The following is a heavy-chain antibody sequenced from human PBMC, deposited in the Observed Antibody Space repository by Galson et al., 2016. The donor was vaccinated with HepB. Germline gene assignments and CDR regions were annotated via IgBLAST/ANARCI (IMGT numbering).Heavy chain of an antibody. CDR3: SVGDL. J-gene: IGHJ6*02. CDR1: GFTFSNYE. CDR2: ISSSGSTI. Sequence: SLRLSCAASGFTFSNYEMNWVRQAPGKGLEWVSHISSSGSTIYYADSVKGRFTISRDNARNSLYLQLNTLRAADTAFYYCSVGDLWGQGTTVTVSS. V-gene: IGHV3-48*03.